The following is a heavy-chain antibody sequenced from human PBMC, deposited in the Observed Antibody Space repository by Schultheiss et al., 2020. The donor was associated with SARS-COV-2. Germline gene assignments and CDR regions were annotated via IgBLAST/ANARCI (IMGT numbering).Heavy chain of an antibody. V-gene: IGHV4-59*01. J-gene: IGHJ5*02. CDR2: IYYSGST. CDR3: ARGDWFDP. CDR1: GGSISSYY. Sequence: SETLSLTCTVSGGSISSYYWSWIRQPPGKGLEWIGYIYYSGSTNYNPSLKSRVTISVDTSKNQFSLKLSSVTAAVTAVYYCARGDWFDPWGQGTLVTVSS. D-gene: IGHD1-26*01.